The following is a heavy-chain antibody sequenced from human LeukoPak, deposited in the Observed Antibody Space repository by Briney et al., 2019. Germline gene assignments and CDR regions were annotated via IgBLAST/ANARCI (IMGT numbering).Heavy chain of an antibody. J-gene: IGHJ3*02. CDR1: GFTFSTYG. CDR3: ARPGGYSYGYYAFDI. D-gene: IGHD5-18*01. CDR2: IWSDGANK. Sequence: PGGSLRLSCAASGFTFSTYGMHWVRQVPGKGLEWVAVIWSDGANKYYADSVKGRFTISRDNAKNSLYLQMNSLRAEDTAVYYCARPGGYSYGYYAFDIWGQGTMVTVSS. V-gene: IGHV3-33*01.